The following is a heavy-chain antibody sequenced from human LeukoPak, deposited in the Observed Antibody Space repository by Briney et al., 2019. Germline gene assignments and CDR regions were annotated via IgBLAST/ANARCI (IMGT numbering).Heavy chain of an antibody. V-gene: IGHV3-23*01. Sequence: GGSLRLSCAASGFTFSSYAMSWVRQAPGKGLEGVSAISGLAGTTSSAASVTGRCTISRYNSKNTMYLQMNSLRAEDTAVYYCAKVRNYYASSGYIFDYWGQGTLVTVSS. CDR3: AKVRNYYASSGYIFDY. CDR2: ISGLAGTT. D-gene: IGHD3-22*01. CDR1: GFTFSSYA. J-gene: IGHJ4*02.